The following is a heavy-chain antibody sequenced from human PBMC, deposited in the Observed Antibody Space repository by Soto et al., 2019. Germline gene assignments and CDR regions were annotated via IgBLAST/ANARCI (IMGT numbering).Heavy chain of an antibody. CDR1: GYTFTSYD. Sequence: ASAKVSCKASGYTFTSYDINWVRQATGQGLEWMGWMNPHGGNTDYAQKFQGRVTSSKKASLGTAYMELSSLRSDVTAVYYCARGGYYYDSSCHDAFDIWGQGTMVA. CDR3: ARGGYYYDSSCHDAFDI. J-gene: IGHJ3*02. D-gene: IGHD3-22*01. V-gene: IGHV1-8*01. CDR2: MNPHGGNT.